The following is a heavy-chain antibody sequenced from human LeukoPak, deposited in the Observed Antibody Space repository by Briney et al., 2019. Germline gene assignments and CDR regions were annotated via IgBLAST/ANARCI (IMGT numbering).Heavy chain of an antibody. V-gene: IGHV1-69*05. J-gene: IGHJ3*01. D-gene: IGHD1-1*01. CDR2: ITPMVDTA. CDR1: GYTFTSYG. CDR3: ARGNWSDAFDV. Sequence: SVKVSCKASGYTFTSYGITWVRQAPGQGLEWMGGITPMVDTAKYAQKFQDRVTITTDESASTAYLDLSSLTSEDTAVYYCARGNWSDAFDVWGQGALVTVSS.